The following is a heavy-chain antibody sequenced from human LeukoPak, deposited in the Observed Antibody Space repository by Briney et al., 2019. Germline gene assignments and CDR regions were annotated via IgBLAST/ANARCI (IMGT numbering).Heavy chain of an antibody. J-gene: IGHJ5*02. CDR3: ARNNDLWGTGGACLDP. CDR2: IRLDASKK. CDR1: GFTFNSYG. V-gene: IGHV3-30*02. Sequence: GGSLRLSCAASGFTFNSYGMHWVRQAPGKGLEWVAFIRLDASKKYYVDSVKGRFTISRDNSKNSLYLQMNSLRAEDTAVYYCARNNDLWGTGGACLDPWGQGTLVTVSS. D-gene: IGHD3/OR15-3a*01.